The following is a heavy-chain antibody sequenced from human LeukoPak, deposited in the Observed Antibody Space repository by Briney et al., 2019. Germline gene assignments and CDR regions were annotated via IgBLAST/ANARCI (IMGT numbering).Heavy chain of an antibody. CDR1: GFTFSSYS. V-gene: IGHV3-21*01. D-gene: IGHD2-2*01. Sequence: GGSLRLSCAASGFTFSSYSMNWVRQAPGKGLEWVSSIISSSSYIYYADSVKGRFTISRDNAKNSVYLQMNTLRAEDTAVYYCARDMRLRAFDIWGQGTMVTVSS. CDR2: IISSSSYI. CDR3: ARDMRLRAFDI. J-gene: IGHJ3*02.